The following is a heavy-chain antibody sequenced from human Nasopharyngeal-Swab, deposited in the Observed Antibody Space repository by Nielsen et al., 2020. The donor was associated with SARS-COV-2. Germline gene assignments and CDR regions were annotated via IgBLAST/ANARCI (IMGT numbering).Heavy chain of an antibody. CDR2: ISSSGSTI. V-gene: IGHV3-48*03. J-gene: IGHJ4*02. CDR1: EFTFSSYE. D-gene: IGHD2-15*01. CDR3: AVHRGGSIVVVVAATPR. Sequence: GESLKISCAASEFTFSSYEMNWVRQAPGKGLEWVSYISSSGSTIYYADSVKGRFTISRDNAKNSLYLQMNSLRAEDTAVYYCAVHRGGSIVVVVAATPRWGQGTLVTVSS.